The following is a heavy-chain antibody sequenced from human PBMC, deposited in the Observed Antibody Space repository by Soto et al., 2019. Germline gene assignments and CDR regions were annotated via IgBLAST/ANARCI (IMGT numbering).Heavy chain of an antibody. D-gene: IGHD6-25*01. CDR3: ASGDASIAAATIDY. J-gene: IGHJ4*02. CDR1: GFTFSSYA. CDR2: TSYDGSNK. V-gene: IGHV3-30-3*01. Sequence: QVQLVESGGGVVQPGRSLRLSCAASGFTFSSYAMHWVRQAPGKGLEWVAVTSYDGSNKYHVDSVKGRFTISRDNSKNTLYLQMNSLRVEDTAVYYCASGDASIAAATIDYWGQGTLVTVSS.